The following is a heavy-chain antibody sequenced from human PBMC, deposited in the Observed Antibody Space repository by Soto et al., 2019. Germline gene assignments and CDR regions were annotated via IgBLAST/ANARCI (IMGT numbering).Heavy chain of an antibody. CDR2: ISYDSSNK. CDR1: GFTFSYG. V-gene: IGHV3-30*18. D-gene: IGHD2-15*01. J-gene: IGHJ4*02. CDR3: AKLVIGYCSGNTCDDY. Sequence: VQLLESGGGLIQPGGSLRLSCAASGFTFSYGIHWLRQAPGKGLERVAYISYDSSNKFYGDSVKGRFTISRDNSKNTQFLQMTSLRAEDTAVYYCAKLVIGYCSGNTCDDYWGQGTLVAVSS.